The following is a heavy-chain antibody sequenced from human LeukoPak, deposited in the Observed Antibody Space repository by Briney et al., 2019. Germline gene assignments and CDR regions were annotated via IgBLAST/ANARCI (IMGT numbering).Heavy chain of an antibody. CDR2: IYSGGST. D-gene: IGHD5-24*01. CDR1: GFTVSSNY. Sequence: GGSLRLSCAASGFTVSSNYMSWVRQAPGKGLEWVSVIYSGGSTYYADSVKGRFTISRDNSKNTLYLQMNSLRAEDTAVYYCARDLVGASGYDGRDGCNFLITWGQGTLVTVSS. CDR3: ARDLVGASGYDGRDGCNFLIT. V-gene: IGHV3-66*01. J-gene: IGHJ5*02.